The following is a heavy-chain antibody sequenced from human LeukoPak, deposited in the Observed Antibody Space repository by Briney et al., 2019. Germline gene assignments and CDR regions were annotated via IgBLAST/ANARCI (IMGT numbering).Heavy chain of an antibody. CDR1: GGSISSSSYY. J-gene: IGHJ6*03. CDR3: ARESLGVTSYYMDV. CDR2: IYYSGST. D-gene: IGHD5-12*01. V-gene: IGHV4-39*07. Sequence: ASETLSLTCTVSGGSISSSSYYWGWIRQPPGKGLEWIGSIYYSGSTYYNPSLKSRVTISVDTSKNQFSLKLSSVTAADTAVYYCARESLGVTSYYMDVWGKGTTVTVSS.